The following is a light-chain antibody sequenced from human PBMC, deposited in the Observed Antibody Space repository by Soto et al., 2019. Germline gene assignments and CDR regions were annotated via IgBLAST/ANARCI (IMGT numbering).Light chain of an antibody. J-gene: IGKJ1*01. CDR2: GGS. CDR1: QDISNN. V-gene: IGKV1-27*01. Sequence: DIQMTQSPTSLSASVGDRVTITCRASQDISNNLAWYQQKPGKVPKLLIYGGSILQTGVPSRFSGSGSGTDFTLTISSLQPEDVATYYCQKYNTVLWTFGQGTKVEF. CDR3: QKYNTVLWT.